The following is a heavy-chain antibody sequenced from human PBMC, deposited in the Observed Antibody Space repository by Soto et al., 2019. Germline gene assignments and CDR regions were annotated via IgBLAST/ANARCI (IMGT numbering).Heavy chain of an antibody. CDR2: IYSGGST. J-gene: IGHJ4*02. D-gene: IGHD2-15*01. CDR1: GFTVSSNY. V-gene: IGHV3-53*01. CDR3: ARDSAGGSTGY. Sequence: GGSLRLSCAASGFTVSSNYMSWVRQAPGKGLEWVSVIYSGGSTYYADSVKGRFTISRDNSKNTLYLQMNSLRAEDTAVYYCARDSAGGSTGYWGQGTLVTVYS.